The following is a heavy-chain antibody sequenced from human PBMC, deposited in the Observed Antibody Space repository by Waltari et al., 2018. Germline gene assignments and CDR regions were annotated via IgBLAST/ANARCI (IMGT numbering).Heavy chain of an antibody. CDR1: GFSLTTSAVG. D-gene: IGHD6-13*01. V-gene: IGHV2-5*02. J-gene: IGHJ4*02. CDR3: AHSIGAAGICTHFDY. Sequence: QITLKESGPTLVKPTQTLTRTCTFSGFSLTTSAVGVGWIRQPTGKSLEWLALIFYDDDYRYSPSLKNRLTITKDTSKNQVVLTMTNMDPVDTATYYCAHSIGAAGICTHFDYWGQGTLVTVSS. CDR2: IFYDDDY.